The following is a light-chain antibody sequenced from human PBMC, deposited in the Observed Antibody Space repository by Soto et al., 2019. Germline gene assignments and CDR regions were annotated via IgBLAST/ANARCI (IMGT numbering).Light chain of an antibody. Sequence: EILMTQSPATLSVSTGERATVSCRASQSVSSNLAWYQQKPGQAPRLLIYGASTRATGIPARFSGSGSGTEFTLTISSLQSEDFAVYYCQQYSNWPSWTFGQGTKVEIK. CDR1: QSVSSN. V-gene: IGKV3-15*01. CDR2: GAS. J-gene: IGKJ1*01. CDR3: QQYSNWPSWT.